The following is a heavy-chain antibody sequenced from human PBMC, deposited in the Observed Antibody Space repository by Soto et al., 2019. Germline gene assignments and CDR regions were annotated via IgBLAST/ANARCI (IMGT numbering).Heavy chain of an antibody. D-gene: IGHD4-17*01. J-gene: IGHJ6*03. CDR1: SDSISSSNW. CDR2: IYHSGST. CDR3: ARTTVTTNFYYYYMDV. V-gene: IGHV4-4*02. Sequence: QVLLQESGPGLVKPSGTLSLTCAVSSDSISSSNWWSWVRQPPGKGLEWIGEIYHSGSTNYNPSLKSRVTISVDKSKNQFSLNLSPVTAADTAVYYCARTTVTTNFYYYYMDVWGKGTTVTVSS.